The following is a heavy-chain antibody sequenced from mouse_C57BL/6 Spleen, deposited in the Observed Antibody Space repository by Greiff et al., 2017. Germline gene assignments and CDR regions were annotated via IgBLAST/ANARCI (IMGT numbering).Heavy chain of an antibody. D-gene: IGHD2-2*01. V-gene: IGHV1-76*01. CDR3: AGGVTPYFDY. Sequence: QVQLQQSGAELVRPGASVKLSCKASGYTFTDYYINWVKQRPGQGLEWIARIYPGSGNTYYNEKFKGKATLTAEKSSSTAYMQLSSLTSEDSAVYFCAGGVTPYFDYWGQGTTLTVSS. J-gene: IGHJ2*01. CDR2: IYPGSGNT. CDR1: GYTFTDYY.